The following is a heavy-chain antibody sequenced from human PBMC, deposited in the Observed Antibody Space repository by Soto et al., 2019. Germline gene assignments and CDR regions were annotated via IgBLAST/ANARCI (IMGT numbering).Heavy chain of an antibody. D-gene: IGHD5-12*01. CDR1: GFTFSNYW. V-gene: IGHV3-74*01. Sequence: EVQLVESGGGPAQFGGSLRLSCAASGFTFSNYWMHWVRQVPGTGLVWVSRIKGDETSTGYADSVKGRFAIFRDNVKNTLYLKMNSLIAEDTAVDYCARGVSGYYGFDYWGQGTLVTVSS. J-gene: IGHJ4*02. CDR2: IKGDETST. CDR3: ARGVSGYYGFDY.